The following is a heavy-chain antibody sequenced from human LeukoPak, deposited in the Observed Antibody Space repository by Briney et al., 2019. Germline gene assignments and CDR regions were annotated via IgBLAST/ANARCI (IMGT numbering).Heavy chain of an antibody. J-gene: IGHJ5*02. D-gene: IGHD1-1*01. CDR2: IYYSGST. CDR1: GGSISSYY. CDR3: ARGRLERRGGLFNWFDP. V-gene: IGHV4-59*01. Sequence: PSETLSLTCTVSGGSISSYYWSWIRQPPGKGLEWIGYIYYSGSTNYNPSLKSRVTISVDTSKNQFSLKLSSVTAADTAVYYCARGRLERRGGLFNWFDPWGQGTLVTVSS.